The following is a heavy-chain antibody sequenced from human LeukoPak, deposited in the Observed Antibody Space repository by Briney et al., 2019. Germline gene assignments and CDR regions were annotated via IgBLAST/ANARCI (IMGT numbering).Heavy chain of an antibody. J-gene: IGHJ6*03. D-gene: IGHD6-6*01. CDR1: GGSISSGGYY. CDR2: IYHSGST. V-gene: IGHV4-30-2*01. CDR3: ARDSSSGGYYYYYYMDV. Sequence: SETLSLTCTVSGGSISSGGYYWSWIRQPPGKGLEWIGYIYHSGSTYYNPSLKSRVTISVDRSKNQFSLKLSSVTAADTAVYYCARDSSSGGYYYYYYMDVWGKGTTVTVSS.